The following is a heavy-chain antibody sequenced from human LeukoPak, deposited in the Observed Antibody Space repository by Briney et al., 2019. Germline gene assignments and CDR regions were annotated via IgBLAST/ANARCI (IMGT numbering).Heavy chain of an antibody. Sequence: GGSLRLSCAASGFTFSSYGMHWVRQAPGKGLEWVAVIWYDGSNKYYADSVKGRFTISRDNSKNTLYLQMNSLRAEDTAVYYCAKEWGGVGANDAFDIWGQGTMVTVSS. CDR2: IWYDGSNK. CDR3: AKEWGGVGANDAFDI. J-gene: IGHJ3*02. D-gene: IGHD1-26*01. V-gene: IGHV3-33*06. CDR1: GFTFSSYG.